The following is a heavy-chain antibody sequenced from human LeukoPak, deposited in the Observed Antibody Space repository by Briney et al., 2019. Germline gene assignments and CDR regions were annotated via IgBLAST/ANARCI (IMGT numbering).Heavy chain of an antibody. CDR3: AKDRFWSGYFGFDY. V-gene: IGHV3-33*06. D-gene: IGHD3-3*01. Sequence: GGSLRLSCAASGFTFSSYGMHWVRQAPGKGLEWVAVIWYDGSNKYYADSVKGRFTISRDNSKNTLCLQMNSLRAEDTAVYYCAKDRFWSGYFGFDYWGQGTLVTVSS. CDR1: GFTFSSYG. J-gene: IGHJ4*02. CDR2: IWYDGSNK.